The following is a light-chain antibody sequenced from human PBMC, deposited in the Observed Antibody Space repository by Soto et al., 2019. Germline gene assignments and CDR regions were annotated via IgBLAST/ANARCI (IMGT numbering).Light chain of an antibody. J-gene: IGLJ1*01. Sequence: QSALTQPASVSGSPGQSITISCTGTSSDVGSYDLVSWYQHHPGKAPKLMIYEGSKRPSGVSNRFSGSKSGNTASLTTSGLQAEDEADYYCCSYAGSNTPYVFGTGTKVTVL. CDR3: CSYAGSNTPYV. CDR1: SSDVGSYDL. V-gene: IGLV2-23*01. CDR2: EGS.